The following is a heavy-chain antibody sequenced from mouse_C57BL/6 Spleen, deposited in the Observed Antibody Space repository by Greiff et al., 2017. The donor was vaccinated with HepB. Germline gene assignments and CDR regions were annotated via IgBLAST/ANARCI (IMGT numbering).Heavy chain of an antibody. CDR1: GYTFTDYN. J-gene: IGHJ1*03. D-gene: IGHD2-2*01. V-gene: IGHV1-18*01. CDR3: ARRGGYLYWYFDV. CDR2: INPNNGGT. Sequence: EVQLQQSGPELVKPGASVKIPCKASGYTFTDYNMDWVKQSHGKSLEWIGDINPNNGGTIYNQKFKGKATLTVDKSSSTAYMELRSLTSEDTAVYYCARRGGYLYWYFDVWGTGTTVTVSS.